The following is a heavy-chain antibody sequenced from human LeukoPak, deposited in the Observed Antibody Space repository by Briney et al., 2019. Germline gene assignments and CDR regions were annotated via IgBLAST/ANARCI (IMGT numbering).Heavy chain of an antibody. CDR2: IYYSGIT. Sequence: KPSETLSLTCAVSGGSISSSTYYWGWIRQPPGKGLEWIGNIYYSGITFYNPSLRSRISISVDTSKNQFSLKLSSVTAADTAVYFCARRVGNSHWFDPWGQGNLVTVSS. D-gene: IGHD4-23*01. CDR1: GGSISSSTYY. J-gene: IGHJ5*02. CDR3: ARRVGNSHWFDP. V-gene: IGHV4-39*01.